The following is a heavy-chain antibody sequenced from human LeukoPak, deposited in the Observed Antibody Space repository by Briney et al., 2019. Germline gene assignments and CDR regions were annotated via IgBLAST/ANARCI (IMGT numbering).Heavy chain of an antibody. J-gene: IGHJ4*02. CDR2: IYTSGST. V-gene: IGHV4-4*07. CDR3: GRAGRITFGGGWEDYFDY. D-gene: IGHD3-16*01. CDR1: GGSISSYY. Sequence: SETLSLTCTVSGGSISSYYWSWIRQPAGKGLEWIGRIYTSGSTNYNPSLKSRVTMSVDTSKNQFSLKLSSVTAADTAVYYCGRAGRITFGGGWEDYFDYWGQGTLVTVSS.